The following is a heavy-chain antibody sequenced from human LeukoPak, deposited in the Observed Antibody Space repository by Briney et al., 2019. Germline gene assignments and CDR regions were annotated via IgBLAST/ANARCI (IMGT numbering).Heavy chain of an antibody. Sequence: GGSLRLSCGASGFTFRSYGMHWVRQAPGKGLEWVAFLRYDGSNKDYADSVKGRFTISRDNSKNTLDLEMSSLRAEDTAVYYCAKDASNLVAATAIDSWGQGTLVTVSS. CDR2: LRYDGSNK. V-gene: IGHV3-30*02. CDR3: AKDASNLVAATAIDS. CDR1: GFTFRSYG. J-gene: IGHJ4*02. D-gene: IGHD2-15*01.